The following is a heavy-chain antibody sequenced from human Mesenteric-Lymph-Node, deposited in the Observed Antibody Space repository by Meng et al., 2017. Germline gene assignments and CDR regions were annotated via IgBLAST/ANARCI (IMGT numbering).Heavy chain of an antibody. CDR1: GFTFSSYG. D-gene: IGHD1-26*01. V-gene: IGHV3-33*01. J-gene: IGHJ4*02. CDR3: ARLVHTNSGSYTIDY. CDR2: IWYDGSNK. Sequence: GGSLRLSCAASGFTFSSYGMHWVRQAPGKGLEWVAVIWYDGSNKYYADSVKGRFTISRDNAKNSLYLQMNSLRAEDTAVYYCARLVHTNSGSYTIDYWGQGTLVTVSS.